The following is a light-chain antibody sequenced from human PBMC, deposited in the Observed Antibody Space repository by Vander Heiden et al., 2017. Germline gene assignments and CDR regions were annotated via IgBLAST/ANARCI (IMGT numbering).Light chain of an antibody. CDR2: LGS. J-gene: IGKJ1*01. CDR3: RQALQTPRT. CDR1: QGRRHRNGYYY. Sequence: DIVMTQSTLSLPVTPGEPASISCRSCQGRRHRNGYYYLDWYLQKPGQSPQLLNYLGSNRASGVPDRFSGSGSGTDFTLKISRVEAEDVGFYYCRQALQTPRTFGQGTKVEIK. V-gene: IGKV2-28*01.